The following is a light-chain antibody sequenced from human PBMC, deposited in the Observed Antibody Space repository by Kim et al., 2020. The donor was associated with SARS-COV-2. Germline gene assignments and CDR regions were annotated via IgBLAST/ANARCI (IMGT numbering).Light chain of an antibody. CDR2: DAS. V-gene: IGKV3-11*01. CDR1: QNISSY. Sequence: EIVLTQSPATLSLSPGERATLSCRASQNISSYLAWYQQKPGQAPRLLIYDASNRATGIPARFSGSGSGTDFTLTISSLEPEDFAVYYCQQRSNWPPLTFGQGTKVDIK. CDR3: QQRSNWPPLT. J-gene: IGKJ1*01.